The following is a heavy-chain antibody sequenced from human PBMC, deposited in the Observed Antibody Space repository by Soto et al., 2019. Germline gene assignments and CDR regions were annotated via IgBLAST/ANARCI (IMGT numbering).Heavy chain of an antibody. CDR3: ARGPAGGLRGGVSY. D-gene: IGHD2-15*01. V-gene: IGHV1-18*01. Sequence: GASVELPWKPCGFGNAGTSSCWVRQAPVQVLKWMGWISAYNGDTNYAQKFQGRVIMTTDTSTTTAYMELRSLRSDDTAVYYCARGPAGGLRGGVSYWAQGILVT. CDR1: GFGNAGTS. J-gene: IGHJ4*02. CDR2: ISAYNGDT.